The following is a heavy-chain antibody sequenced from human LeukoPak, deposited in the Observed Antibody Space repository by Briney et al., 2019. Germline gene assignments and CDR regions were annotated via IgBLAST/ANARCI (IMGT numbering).Heavy chain of an antibody. D-gene: IGHD5-18*01. V-gene: IGHV4-34*01. Sequence: SETLSLTCAVYGGSFSGYYWSWIRQPPGKGLEWIGEISHSGSTNYNPSLKSRVTISVDTSKNQFSLKLSSVTAADTAVYYCASDNTAMFDWGQGTLVTVSS. CDR2: ISHSGST. CDR3: ASDNTAMFD. CDR1: GGSFSGYY. J-gene: IGHJ4*02.